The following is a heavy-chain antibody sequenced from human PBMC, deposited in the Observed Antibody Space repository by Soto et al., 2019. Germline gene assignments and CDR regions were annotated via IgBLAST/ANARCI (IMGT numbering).Heavy chain of an antibody. CDR2: IYYSGST. Sequence: SETLSLTCTVSGGSISSYYWSWIRQPPGKGLEWIGYIYYSGSTNYNPSLKSRVTISVDTSKNQFSLKLSSVTAADTAVYYCARKWLLRTPNAFDIWGQGTVVTVSS. D-gene: IGHD3-22*01. J-gene: IGHJ3*02. CDR1: GGSISSYY. CDR3: ARKWLLRTPNAFDI. V-gene: IGHV4-59*08.